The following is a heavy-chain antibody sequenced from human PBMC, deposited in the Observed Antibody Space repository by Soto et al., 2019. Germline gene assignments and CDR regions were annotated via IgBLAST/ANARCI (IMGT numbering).Heavy chain of an antibody. CDR1: GGSISSYC. Sequence: SETLSLTCTVSGGSISSYCWSWIRQPPGKGLEWIGYIYYSGGTNYNPSLKSRVTISVDTSKNQFSLKLSSVTAADTAVYYCARVGAGVAASPFFDYWGQGILVTVSS. CDR3: ARVGAGVAASPFFDY. J-gene: IGHJ4*02. D-gene: IGHD3-10*01. V-gene: IGHV4-59*01. CDR2: IYYSGGT.